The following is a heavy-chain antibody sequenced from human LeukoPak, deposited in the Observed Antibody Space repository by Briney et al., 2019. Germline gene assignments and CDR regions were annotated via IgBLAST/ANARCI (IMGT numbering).Heavy chain of an antibody. J-gene: IGHJ4*02. Sequence: SETLSLTCTVSGGSISSSSYYWGWIRQPPGKGLEWIGIIYYSGSTYYNPSLKSRVTISVDTSKNQFSLKLSSVTAADTAVYYCASRNYDFWSGYYPLDYWGQGTLVTVSS. CDR1: GGSISSSSYY. CDR3: ASRNYDFWSGYYPLDY. V-gene: IGHV4-39*01. D-gene: IGHD3-3*01. CDR2: IYYSGST.